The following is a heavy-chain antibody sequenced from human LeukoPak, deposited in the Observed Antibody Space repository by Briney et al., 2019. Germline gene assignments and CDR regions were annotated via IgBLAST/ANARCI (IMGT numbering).Heavy chain of an antibody. J-gene: IGHJ4*02. D-gene: IGHD3-10*01. CDR2: IYSSGST. V-gene: IGHV4-39*07. CDR3: ARVKGSGSYWDPTLPYFDY. CDR1: GGSISSSSYY. Sequence: SQTPSLTCTASGGSISSSSYYWGWIRQPPGKWQVWIGSIYSSGSTYYNPSLKRPGTISVDTSKNQFSLKLSSVTAADTAVYYCARVKGSGSYWDPTLPYFDYWGQGTLVNVSS.